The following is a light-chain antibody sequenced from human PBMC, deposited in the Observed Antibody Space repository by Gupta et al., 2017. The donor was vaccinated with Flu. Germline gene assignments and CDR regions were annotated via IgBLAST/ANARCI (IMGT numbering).Light chain of an antibody. CDR2: DAS. CDR3: QQLSNWPSFT. CDR1: QSVSSY. Sequence: EIVLTQSPATLSLSPGERATLSCRASQSVSSYLAGYQQKPGQAPRLLIYDASNRDTDITARFSGSGYGIDFTLTISSREPEDFAVYYCQQLSNWPSFTFGHGTKVDIK. V-gene: IGKV3-11*01. J-gene: IGKJ3*01.